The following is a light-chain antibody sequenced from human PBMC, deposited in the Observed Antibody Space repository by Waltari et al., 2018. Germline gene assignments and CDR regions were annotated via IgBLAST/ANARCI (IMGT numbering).Light chain of an antibody. J-gene: IGLJ2*01. CDR2: EGT. Sequence: QSALTQPASVSGSPGQSITISCTGPTSDIGNHDSVSWYQQHPGKAPKPLIYEGTNRPSGVSTRFSGSKSGSTASLTISGLQADDEAHYYCSSYTGGSTLLVFGGGTDLTVL. CDR1: TSDIGNHDS. V-gene: IGLV2-14*01. CDR3: SSYTGGSTLLV.